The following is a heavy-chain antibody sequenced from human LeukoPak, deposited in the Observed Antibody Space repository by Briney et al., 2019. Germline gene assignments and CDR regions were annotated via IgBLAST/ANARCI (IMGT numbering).Heavy chain of an antibody. CDR3: ARVTVGATADYFDS. J-gene: IGHJ4*02. CDR1: GLTFSTYS. V-gene: IGHV3-48*01. Sequence: TGGSLRLSCAASGLTFSTYSLSWVRQAPGKGLEWISYISGGSGTIYFADSVKGRFTISRDNARNSLYLQLNSLRAEDTAVYFCARVTVGATADYFDSWGQGTLVTVSS. D-gene: IGHD1-26*01. CDR2: ISGGSGTI.